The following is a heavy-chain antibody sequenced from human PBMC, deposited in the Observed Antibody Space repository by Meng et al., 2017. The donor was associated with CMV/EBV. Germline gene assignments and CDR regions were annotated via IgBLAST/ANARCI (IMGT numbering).Heavy chain of an antibody. Sequence: GSLRLSCTVSGGSISSSSYYWGWIRQPPGKGLEWIGSIYYSGSTYYNPSLKSRVTISVDTSKNQFSLKLSSVTAADTAVYYCARKAQDCSSTSCYPFDIWGQGTMVTVSS. J-gene: IGHJ3*02. CDR3: ARKAQDCSSTSCYPFDI. CDR2: IYYSGST. V-gene: IGHV4-39*07. CDR1: GGSISSSSYY. D-gene: IGHD2-2*01.